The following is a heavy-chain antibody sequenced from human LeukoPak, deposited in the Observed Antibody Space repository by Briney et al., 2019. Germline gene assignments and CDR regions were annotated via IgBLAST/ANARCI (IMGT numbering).Heavy chain of an antibody. D-gene: IGHD6-19*01. J-gene: IGHJ5*02. CDR1: GGSISSGSYY. CDR3: ARAVAGYNWFDP. CDR2: IYTSGST. Sequence: SETLSHTCTVSGGSISSGSYYWSWIRQPAGKGLEWIGRIYTSGSTNYNPSLKSRVTISVDTSKNQFSLKLSSVTAADTAVYYCARAVAGYNWFDPWGQGTLVTVSS. V-gene: IGHV4-61*02.